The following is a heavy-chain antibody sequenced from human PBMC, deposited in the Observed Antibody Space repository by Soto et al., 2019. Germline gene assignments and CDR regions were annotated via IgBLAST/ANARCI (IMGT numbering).Heavy chain of an antibody. CDR3: ARQQLVPYYYYGMDV. D-gene: IGHD6-13*01. CDR1: GYTFTSYG. J-gene: IGHJ6*02. V-gene: IGHV1-18*01. Sequence: QVQLVQSGAEVKKPGASVKVSCKASGYTFTSYGISWVRQAPGQGLEWMGWISAYDGNTNYAQKLQGRVTMTTDTSTSTAYRELRSLRSDDTAVYYCARQQLVPYYYYGMDVWGQGTTVTVSS. CDR2: ISAYDGNT.